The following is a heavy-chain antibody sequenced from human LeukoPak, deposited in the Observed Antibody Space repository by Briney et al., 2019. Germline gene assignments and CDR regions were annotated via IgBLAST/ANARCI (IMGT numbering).Heavy chain of an antibody. CDR1: GGTFSSYE. Sequence: ASVKVSCKASGGTFSSYEISWVRQAPGQGLEWMGGIIPIFGTANYAQKFQGRVTITADKSTSTAYMELSSLRSEDTAMYYCARDRIAVTGRKYYYYMDVWGKGTTVTVSS. D-gene: IGHD6-19*01. CDR2: IIPIFGTA. J-gene: IGHJ6*03. V-gene: IGHV1-69*06. CDR3: ARDRIAVTGRKYYYYMDV.